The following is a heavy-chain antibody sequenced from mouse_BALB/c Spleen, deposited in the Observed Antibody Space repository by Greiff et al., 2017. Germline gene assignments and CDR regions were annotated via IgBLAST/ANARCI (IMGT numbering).Heavy chain of an antibody. V-gene: IGHV1-54*01. CDR2: INPGSGGT. Sequence: QVQLKQSGAELVRPGTSVKVSCKASGYAFTNYLIEWVKQRPGQGLEWIGVINPGSGGTNYNEKFKGKATLTADKSSSTAYMQLSSLTSDDSAVYFCARSPYYLFDYWGQGTTLTVSS. J-gene: IGHJ2*01. CDR1: GYAFTNYL. CDR3: ARSPYYLFDY. D-gene: IGHD1-1*01.